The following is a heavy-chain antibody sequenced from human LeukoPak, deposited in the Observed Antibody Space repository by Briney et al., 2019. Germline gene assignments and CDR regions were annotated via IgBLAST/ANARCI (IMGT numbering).Heavy chain of an antibody. CDR2: INPNSGGT. Sequence: GASVKVSCKASGYTFTDYYMHWVRQAPGQGLEWMGWINPNSGGTNYAQKFQGRVTMTRDTSISTAYMELSRLRSDDTAVYYCRVRDFWSGYGYYMDVWGKGTTVTVSS. CDR3: RVRDFWSGYGYYMDV. CDR1: GYTFTDYY. J-gene: IGHJ6*03. V-gene: IGHV1-2*02. D-gene: IGHD3-3*01.